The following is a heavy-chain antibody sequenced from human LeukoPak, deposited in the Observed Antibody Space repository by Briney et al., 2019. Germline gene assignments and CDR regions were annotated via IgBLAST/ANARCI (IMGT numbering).Heavy chain of an antibody. CDR2: ISSSSSYI. CDR3: AKEGGTDAFDI. CDR1: GITFNSYT. Sequence: GSLRLSCAASGITFNSYTMNWVRQAPGKGLEWVSSISSSSSYIYYAASVKGRFTISRDNAKNSLYLQMNRLRAEDTAVYYCAKEGGTDAFDIWGQGTMVTVSS. J-gene: IGHJ3*02. V-gene: IGHV3-21*04. D-gene: IGHD1-1*01.